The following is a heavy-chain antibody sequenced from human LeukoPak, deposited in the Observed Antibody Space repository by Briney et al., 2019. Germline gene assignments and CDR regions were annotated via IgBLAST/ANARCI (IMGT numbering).Heavy chain of an antibody. Sequence: GSSVKVSCKVSEYTLTELSMHGVRQAPGKGLEGMGGFDSEHGETVYAQKFQGRLTMTEDTSTHTAYMELSSLRAEDTAVYYCARDLGRWFDYRGQGTLVTVSS. CDR1: EYTLTELS. D-gene: IGHD5-24*01. CDR2: FDSEHGET. CDR3: ARDLGRWFDY. V-gene: IGHV1-24*01. J-gene: IGHJ4*02.